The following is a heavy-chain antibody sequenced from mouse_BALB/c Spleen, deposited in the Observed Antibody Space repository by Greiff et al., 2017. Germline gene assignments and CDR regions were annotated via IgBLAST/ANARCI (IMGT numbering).Heavy chain of an antibody. CDR3: ATAYGYDGGYYAMDY. CDR2: IYPGSGNT. CDR1: GYTFTDYY. J-gene: IGHJ4*01. Sequence: QVQLKESGPELVKPGASVKISCKASGYTFTDYYINWVKQKPGQGLEWIGWIYPGSGNTKYNEKFKGKATLTVDTSSSTAYMQLSSLTSEDTAVYYCATAYGYDGGYYAMDYWGQGTSVTVSS. V-gene: IGHV1-84*02. D-gene: IGHD2-2*01.